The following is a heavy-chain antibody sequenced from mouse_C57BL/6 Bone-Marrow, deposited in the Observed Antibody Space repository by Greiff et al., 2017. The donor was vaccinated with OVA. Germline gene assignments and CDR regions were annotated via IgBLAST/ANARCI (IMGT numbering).Heavy chain of an antibody. J-gene: IGHJ4*01. CDR2: IDPEDGEK. V-gene: IGHV14-2*01. D-gene: IGHD2-4*01. CDR1: GFNIKDYY. Sequence: VQLKQSGAELVKPGASVKLSCTASGFNIKDYYMHWVKQRTEKGLEWIGRIDPEDGEKKYAPKFQGKATITADTSSNTAYLQLSSLTSEDTAVYYCARRGDYDWGAAMDYWGQGTSVTVSS. CDR3: ARRGDYDWGAAMDY.